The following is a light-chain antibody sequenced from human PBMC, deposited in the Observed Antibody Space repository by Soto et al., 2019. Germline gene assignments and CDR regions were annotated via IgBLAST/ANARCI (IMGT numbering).Light chain of an antibody. CDR1: QSVIDNY. V-gene: IGKV3-20*01. CDR2: RAS. Sequence: EIVLTQSPGTLSLSPGERVTLSCRASQSVIDNYLAWFQQKPGQAPRLLIYRASSRATGIPDRFSGSESGTEFTLTISSLQSEDFAVYYCQQYSSWPLTFGGGTKVDIK. J-gene: IGKJ4*01. CDR3: QQYSSWPLT.